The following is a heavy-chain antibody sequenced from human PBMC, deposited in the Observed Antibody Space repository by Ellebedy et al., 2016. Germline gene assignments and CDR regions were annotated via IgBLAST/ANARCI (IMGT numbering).Heavy chain of an antibody. V-gene: IGHV3-48*04. D-gene: IGHD6-19*01. J-gene: IGHJ5*02. CDR3: ARADSSGWSPGNWFDP. CDR2: ISSSSSTI. Sequence: GESLKISXAASGFTFSSYSMNWVRQAPGKGLEWVSYISSSSSTIYYADSVKGRFTISRDNAKNSLYLQMNSLRAEDTAVYYCARADSSGWSPGNWFDPWGQGTLVTVSS. CDR1: GFTFSSYS.